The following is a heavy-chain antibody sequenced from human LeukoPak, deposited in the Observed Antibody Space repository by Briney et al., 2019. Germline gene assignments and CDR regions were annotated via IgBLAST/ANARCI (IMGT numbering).Heavy chain of an antibody. D-gene: IGHD3-16*01. CDR2: IYYSGSA. V-gene: IGHV4-59*01. Sequence: SETLSLTCTVSGGSISSYYWSWIRQPPGKGLEWIGYIYYSGSANYNPSLKSRVTISVDTPKNQFSLKLASVSAADTAVYYCARHYGPWGQGTLVTVSS. CDR1: GGSISSYY. CDR3: ARHYGP. J-gene: IGHJ5*02.